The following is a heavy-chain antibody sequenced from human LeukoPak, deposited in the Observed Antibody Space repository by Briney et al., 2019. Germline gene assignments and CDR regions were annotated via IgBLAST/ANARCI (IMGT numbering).Heavy chain of an antibody. J-gene: IGHJ2*01. D-gene: IGHD1-14*01. CDR1: GGSISSGDYY. Sequence: SETLSLTCTVSGGSISSGDYYWSWIRQPPGKGLEWVGYIYYSGSTYYNPSLKSRVTISVDMSKNQFSLKLTSVTAATPAVYYCATSLSSHHPPNWYFDLWGRGTPVTVSS. V-gene: IGHV4-30-4*02. CDR2: IYYSGST. CDR3: ATSLSSHHPPNWYFDL.